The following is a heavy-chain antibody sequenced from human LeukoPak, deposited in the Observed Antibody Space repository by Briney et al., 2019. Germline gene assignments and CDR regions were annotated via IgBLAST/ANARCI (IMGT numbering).Heavy chain of an antibody. V-gene: IGHV3-23*01. J-gene: IGHJ4*02. CDR3: AKVRETAYYFDY. CDR2: TSGSGGST. Sequence: GGSLRLSCAASGFTLSSYAMSWVRQAPGKGLEWVSGTSGSGGSTYYADSVKGRFTISRDNSKNTLYLQMNSLRAEDTAVYYCAKVRETAYYFDYWGQGTLVTVSS. CDR1: GFTLSSYA.